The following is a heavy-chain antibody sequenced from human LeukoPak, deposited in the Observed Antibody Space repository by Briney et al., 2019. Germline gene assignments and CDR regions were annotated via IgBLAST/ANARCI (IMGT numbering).Heavy chain of an antibody. J-gene: IGHJ4*02. CDR1: GGSISSGGYS. D-gene: IGHD3-10*01. CDR2: IYHSGST. Sequence: SRTLSLTCAVSGGSISSGGYSWSWIRQPPGKGLEWIGYIYHSGSTYYNPSLKSRVTISEDRSKNQFSLKLSSVTAADTAVYYCARFGAGLDYWGQGTLVTVSS. V-gene: IGHV4-30-2*01. CDR3: ARFGAGLDY.